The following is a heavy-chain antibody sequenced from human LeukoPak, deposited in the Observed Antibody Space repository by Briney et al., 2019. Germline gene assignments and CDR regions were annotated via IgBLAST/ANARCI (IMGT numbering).Heavy chain of an antibody. CDR2: ISYDGSNK. Sequence: PGGSLRLSCAASEFSFSYYPMHWVRQAPGKGLEWVAVISYDGSNKYYADSVKGRFTISRDNSKNTLYLQMNSLRAEDTAVYYCARVSNMPSGSYYFDYWGQGTLVTVSS. CDR3: ARVSNMPSGSYYFDY. J-gene: IGHJ4*02. CDR1: EFSFSYYP. D-gene: IGHD1-26*01. V-gene: IGHV3-30*04.